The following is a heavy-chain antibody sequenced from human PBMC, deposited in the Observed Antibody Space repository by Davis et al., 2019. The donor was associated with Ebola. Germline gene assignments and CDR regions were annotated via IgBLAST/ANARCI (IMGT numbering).Heavy chain of an antibody. V-gene: IGHV4-59*08. CDR2: IYYSGST. J-gene: IGHJ4*02. CDR3: ASLLTYYYDSSGYTKEYYFDY. Sequence: MPSETLSLTCTVSGGSISSYYWSWIRQPPGKGLEWIGYIYYSGSTNYNPSLKSRVTISVDTSKNQFSLKLSSVTAADTAVYYCASLLTYYYDSSGYTKEYYFDYWGQGTLVTVSS. CDR1: GGSISSYY. D-gene: IGHD3-22*01.